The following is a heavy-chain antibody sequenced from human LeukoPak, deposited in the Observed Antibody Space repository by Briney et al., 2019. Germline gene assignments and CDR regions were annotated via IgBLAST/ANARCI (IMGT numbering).Heavy chain of an antibody. CDR3: ASSHDSSGND. CDR2: IKYDGTHK. V-gene: IGHV3-7*01. J-gene: IGHJ4*02. D-gene: IGHD3-22*01. Sequence: TGGSLRLSCVASGFSFSSYWMAWVRQAPGKGLEWVANIKYDGTHKFYADSVKGRFTISRDNAKNSLFLEMNSLRADDTAVYFCASSHDSSGNDWGQGTLVAVYS. CDR1: GFSFSSYW.